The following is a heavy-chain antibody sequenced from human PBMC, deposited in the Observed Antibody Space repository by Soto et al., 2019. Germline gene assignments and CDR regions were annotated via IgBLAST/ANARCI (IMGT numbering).Heavy chain of an antibody. J-gene: IGHJ4*02. Sequence: SETLSLTCTVSGGSTSSYYWSWIRQPPGKGLEWIGYIYYSGSTNYNPSLKSRVTISVDTSKSQFSLKVTSVTAADTAVYYCARHTRPAGPPFDSWGQGTLVTVSS. CDR2: IYYSGST. CDR3: ARHTRPAGPPFDS. D-gene: IGHD6-19*01. V-gene: IGHV4-59*08. CDR1: GGSTSSYY.